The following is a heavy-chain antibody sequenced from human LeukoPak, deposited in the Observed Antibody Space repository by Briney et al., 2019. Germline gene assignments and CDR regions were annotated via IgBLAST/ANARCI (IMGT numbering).Heavy chain of an antibody. CDR3: ARGAYYYED. V-gene: IGHV3-23*01. Sequence: PGGALRLSCAASGFTFSSYAMSWVRQAPGKGLEWVSAIRDSGSSTHYADSVKGRFTTSRDNAKNSLYLQMNSLRAEDTAVYYCARGAYYYEDWGQGTLVTVSS. D-gene: IGHD3-22*01. CDR1: GFTFSSYA. CDR2: IRDSGSST. J-gene: IGHJ4*02.